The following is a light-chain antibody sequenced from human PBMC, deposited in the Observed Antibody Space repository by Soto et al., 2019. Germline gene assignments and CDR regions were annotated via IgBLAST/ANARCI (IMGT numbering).Light chain of an antibody. Sequence: EIVLTQSPATLSLSPGMRATLSCRASQSVSKYLAWYQQKPGQAPRLLIYDASTRATGIPARFSGSGSGTDFTLTISSLEPEDFAVYYCQQRDTWPLTFGGGTKVEIK. CDR2: DAS. CDR1: QSVSKY. V-gene: IGKV3-11*01. CDR3: QQRDTWPLT. J-gene: IGKJ4*01.